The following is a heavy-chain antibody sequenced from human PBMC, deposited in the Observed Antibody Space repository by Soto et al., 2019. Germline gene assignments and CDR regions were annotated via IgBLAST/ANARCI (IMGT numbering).Heavy chain of an antibody. Sequence: QVQLVQSGAEVKKPGAAVKVSCLASGYIFTMYGISWVRQAPGQGPEWMGWISAFNGDTNYAQTLQGRDTMTRDTSTNPAYMELRSLTSDDTAVYYCARYVGDEYCRSPSCDVNLDTWGQGTLVTVSS. CDR2: ISAFNGDT. CDR1: GYIFTMYG. CDR3: ARYVGDEYCRSPSCDVNLDT. J-gene: IGHJ5*02. V-gene: IGHV1-18*01. D-gene: IGHD2-2*01.